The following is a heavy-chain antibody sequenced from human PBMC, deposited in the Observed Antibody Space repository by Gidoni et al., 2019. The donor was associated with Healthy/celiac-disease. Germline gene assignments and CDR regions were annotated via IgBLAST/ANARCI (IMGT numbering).Heavy chain of an antibody. V-gene: IGHV3-23*01. CDR1: GFTFSSYA. Sequence: EVQLLESGGGLVQLGGSLRLSCGASGFTFSSYAMSWVRQAPGKGLGWVSSISGSGCSTYYADSVKGRFTISRDNSKNTLYLQMNSLRAEDTAVYYCAKDRRWQQPRSFFDPWGQGTLVTVSS. D-gene: IGHD6-13*01. J-gene: IGHJ5*02. CDR3: AKDRRWQQPRSFFDP. CDR2: ISGSGCST.